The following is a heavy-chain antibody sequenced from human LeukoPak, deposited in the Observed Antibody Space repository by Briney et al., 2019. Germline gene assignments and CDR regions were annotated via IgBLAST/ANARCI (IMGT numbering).Heavy chain of an antibody. CDR3: ARGPTVTTDYYYYYGMDV. V-gene: IGHV4-34*01. J-gene: IGHJ6*02. D-gene: IGHD4-17*01. CDR1: GGSFSDYY. Sequence: SETLSLTCAVYGGSFSDYYWSWIRQPPGKGLEWIGEINHSGSTNYNPSLKSRVTISVDTSKNQFSLKLSSVTAADTAVYYCARGPTVTTDYYYYYGMDVWGQGTTVTASS. CDR2: INHSGST.